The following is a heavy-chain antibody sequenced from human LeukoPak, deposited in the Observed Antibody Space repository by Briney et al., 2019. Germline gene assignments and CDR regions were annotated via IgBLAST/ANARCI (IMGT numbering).Heavy chain of an antibody. J-gene: IGHJ4*02. CDR1: RYRFNSYW. Sequence: GESLRISSKGSRYRFNSYWIGCVRQMSGKGLEWRGISYPADSNTKYSPSFQGQVTISADKSISAAYLQWTSLKASDTAIYYYEKQATMGWYFFDYWGQETPVTVTS. CDR2: SYPADSNT. D-gene: IGHD6-19*01. CDR3: EKQATMGWYFFDY. V-gene: IGHV5-51*01.